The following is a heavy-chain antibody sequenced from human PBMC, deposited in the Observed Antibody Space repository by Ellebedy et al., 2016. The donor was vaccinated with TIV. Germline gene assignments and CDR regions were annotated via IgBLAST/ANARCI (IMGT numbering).Heavy chain of an antibody. V-gene: IGHV3-23*01. CDR3: AKGGPHYGDYGLPRRGYYFDY. D-gene: IGHD4-17*01. CDR2: ISGSGGST. Sequence: GGSLRLXXAASGFTFSSYAMSWVRQAPGKGLEWVSAISGSGGSTYYADSVKGRFTISRDNSKNTLYLQMNSLRAEDTAVYYCAKGGPHYGDYGLPRRGYYFDYWGQGTLVTVSS. CDR1: GFTFSSYA. J-gene: IGHJ4*02.